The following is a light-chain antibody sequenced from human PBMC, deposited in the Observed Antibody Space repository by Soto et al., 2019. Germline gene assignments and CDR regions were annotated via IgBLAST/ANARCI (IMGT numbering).Light chain of an antibody. J-gene: IGLJ2*01. V-gene: IGLV2-8*01. Sequence: QSALTQPPSASGSPGQSVTISCTGTSSDVGGYNYVSWYQQHPAKAPKLMIYEASKRPSGVPDRFSGSKSGNTASLTVSGLQAEDEADYFCTSYAGSNNYVVFGGGTKVTVL. CDR1: SSDVGGYNY. CDR2: EAS. CDR3: TSYAGSNNYVV.